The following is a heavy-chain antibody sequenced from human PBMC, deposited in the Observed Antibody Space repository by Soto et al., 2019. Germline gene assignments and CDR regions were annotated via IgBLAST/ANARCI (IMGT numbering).Heavy chain of an antibody. J-gene: IGHJ6*03. CDR1: GYTFTSYG. Sequence: ASVKVSCKASGYTFTSYGISWVRQAPGQGLEWMGWISAYNGNTNYAQKLQGRVTMTTDTSTSTAYMELRSLRSDDTAVYYCARKDYDRRSGSSINPARYYHSYYMDFWGKGITVTLSS. V-gene: IGHV1-18*01. CDR2: ISAYNGNT. CDR3: ARKDYDRRSGSSINPARYYHSYYMDF. D-gene: IGHD3-22*01.